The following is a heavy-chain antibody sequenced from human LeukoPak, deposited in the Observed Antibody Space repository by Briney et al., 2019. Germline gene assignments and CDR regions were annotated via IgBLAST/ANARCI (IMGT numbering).Heavy chain of an antibody. CDR3: ARRRVVVASTYGASGAFDI. CDR1: GGSISSYY. D-gene: IGHD2-15*01. CDR2: IYYSGST. J-gene: IGHJ3*02. V-gene: IGHV4-59*01. Sequence: PSEALSLTCTVSGGSISSYYWSWIRQPPGKGLEWIGYIYYSGSTNYNPSLKSRVTISVDTSKNQFSLKLSSVTAADTAVYFCARRRVVVASTYGASGAFDIWGQGTMVTVSS.